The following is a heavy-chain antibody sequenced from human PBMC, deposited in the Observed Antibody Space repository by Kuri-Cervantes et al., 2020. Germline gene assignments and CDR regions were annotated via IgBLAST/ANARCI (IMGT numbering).Heavy chain of an antibody. Sequence: GESLKISCAASGFTVSSNYMSWVRQAPGKGLEWVSVIYSGGSTYYADSVKGRFTISRDNSKNTPYLQMNSLRAEDTAVYYCARWGGFGELLWGQGTLVTVSS. CDR1: GFTVSSNY. D-gene: IGHD3-10*01. CDR2: IYSGGST. J-gene: IGHJ4*02. CDR3: ARWGGFGELL. V-gene: IGHV3-66*01.